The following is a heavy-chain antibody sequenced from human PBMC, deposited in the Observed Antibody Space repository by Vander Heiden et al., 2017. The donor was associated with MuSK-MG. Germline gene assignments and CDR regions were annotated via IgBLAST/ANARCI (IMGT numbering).Heavy chain of an antibody. Sequence: EVQLVQSGAEVRKPGESPKISCKASGYSFTNNWIGWVRQMPGKGLEWMGIIYPGDSDTKYGPSFQGQVTISADKSSNTAYLQWSSLKASDTAVYYCARQGGYSTPFAYWGQGTLVTVSS. V-gene: IGHV5-51*01. J-gene: IGHJ4*02. CDR1: GYSFTNNW. CDR2: IYPGDSDT. D-gene: IGHD2-15*01. CDR3: ARQGGYSTPFAY.